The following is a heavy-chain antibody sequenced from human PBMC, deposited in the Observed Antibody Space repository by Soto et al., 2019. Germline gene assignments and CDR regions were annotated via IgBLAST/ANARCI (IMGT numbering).Heavy chain of an antibody. CDR2: ISGSGGST. V-gene: IGHV3-23*01. CDR1: GFTFSSDA. J-gene: IGHJ6*02. CDR3: ANRLAPRSYYDMDV. Sequence: GGSLRLSCAASGFTFSSDAMSWVRQAPGKGLEWVSAISGSGGSTYYADSVKGRFTISRDNSKNTLYLQMNSLRAEDTAVYYCANRLAPRSYYDMDVWGQGTTVTVSS. D-gene: IGHD3-9*01.